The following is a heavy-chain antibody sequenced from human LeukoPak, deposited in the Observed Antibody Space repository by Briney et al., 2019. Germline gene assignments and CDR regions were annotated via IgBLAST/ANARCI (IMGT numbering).Heavy chain of an antibody. V-gene: IGHV3-33*01. CDR1: GFTFSSYG. Sequence: GGSLRLSCAASGFTFSSYGMHWVRQAPGKGLEWVAVIWYDGSNKYYADSVKGRFTISRDNSKNTLYLQMNSLRVEDMAVYYCARAGYCSGGSCYAVDYWGQGTLVTVSS. D-gene: IGHD2-15*01. CDR2: IWYDGSNK. J-gene: IGHJ4*02. CDR3: ARAGYCSGGSCYAVDY.